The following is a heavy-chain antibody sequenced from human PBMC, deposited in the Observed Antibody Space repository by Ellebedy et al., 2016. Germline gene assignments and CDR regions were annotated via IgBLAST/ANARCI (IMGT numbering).Heavy chain of an antibody. D-gene: IGHD3-22*01. CDR2: IYYSGST. CDR1: GGVISRYY. V-gene: IGHV4-59*08. Sequence: SETLSLTCNISGGVISRYYWSWIRQPPGKGLEWIGDIYYSGSTNYNPSLKSRVTISADKSKSQVYLKLSSVTAADTAVYYCAKSEYYYDSSAYYYRGDSEWGYYFDCWGQGTLVTVSS. CDR3: AKSEYYYDSSAYYYRGDSEWGYYFDC. J-gene: IGHJ4*02.